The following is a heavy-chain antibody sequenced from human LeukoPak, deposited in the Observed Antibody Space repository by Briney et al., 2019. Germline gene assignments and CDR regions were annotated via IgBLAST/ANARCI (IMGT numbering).Heavy chain of an antibody. CDR2: INHSGST. J-gene: IGHJ4*02. V-gene: IGHV4-34*01. CDR3: ARVSRGNSVGGDY. D-gene: IGHD4-23*01. CDR1: GGSFSGYY. Sequence: PSETLSLTCAVYGGSFSGYYWSWIRQPPGKGLEWIGEINHSGSTNYNPSLKSRVTISVDTSKNQFSLKLSSVTAADTAMYYCARVSRGNSVGGDYWGQGTLVTVSS.